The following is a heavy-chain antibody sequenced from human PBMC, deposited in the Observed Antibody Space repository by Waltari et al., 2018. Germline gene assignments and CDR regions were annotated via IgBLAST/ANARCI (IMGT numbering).Heavy chain of an antibody. CDR2: FDPEDGET. J-gene: IGHJ6*02. CDR3: ATDGSDCSGGSCYYYYCGMDV. V-gene: IGHV1-24*01. Sequence: QVQLVQSGAEVKKPGASVKVSCKVSGYTLTELSMHRVRQAPGKGLEWMGGFDPEDGETIYAQKFQGRVTMTEDTSTDTAYMELSSLRSEDTAVYYCATDGSDCSGGSCYYYYCGMDVWGQGTTVTVSS. D-gene: IGHD2-15*01. CDR1: GYTLTELS.